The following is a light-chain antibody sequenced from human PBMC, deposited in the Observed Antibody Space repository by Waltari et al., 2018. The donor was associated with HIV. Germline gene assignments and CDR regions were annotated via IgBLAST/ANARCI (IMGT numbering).Light chain of an antibody. CDR2: GAS. J-gene: IGKJ2*03. CDR1: HSVSNK. Sequence: EIVMTQSPATLSVSPGERATLSCRASHSVSNKLAWYQQKPGQAPRLLIYGASTRATGIPARFSGSGSGTEFTLTISSLQSEDFAVYHCQQYNNWPPPSFGQGTKLEIK. CDR3: QQYNNWPPPS. V-gene: IGKV3-15*01.